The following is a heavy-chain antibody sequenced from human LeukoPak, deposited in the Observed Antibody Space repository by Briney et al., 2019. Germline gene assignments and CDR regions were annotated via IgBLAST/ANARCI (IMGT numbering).Heavy chain of an antibody. Sequence: PGRSLRLSCAASGFTFASCAMHWVRQAPGKGLEWVAVISYDRSDKYYAGSVKGRFTISRDNSKNTLYLQMNSLRPEDTAVYYCAREYEGYCSGGSCFRGTYNWFDPWGQGTLVTVSS. CDR3: AREYEGYCSGGSCFRGTYNWFDP. D-gene: IGHD2-15*01. V-gene: IGHV3-30*04. J-gene: IGHJ5*02. CDR1: GFTFASCA. CDR2: ISYDRSDK.